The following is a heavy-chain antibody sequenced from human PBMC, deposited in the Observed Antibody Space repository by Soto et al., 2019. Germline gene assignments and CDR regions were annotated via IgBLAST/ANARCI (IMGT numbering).Heavy chain of an antibody. Sequence: QVPLVQSGAEVKKPGASVKVSCKASGYTFTSYDINWVRQATGQGLEWMGWVNPNSGNTGYAQKFQGRVTMTRNTSINTAYMVLDNLRSEDTAVYYCARAEGLDWGQGTLVTVSS. V-gene: IGHV1-8*01. CDR1: GYTFTSYD. D-gene: IGHD2-21*01. CDR2: VNPNSGNT. J-gene: IGHJ4*02. CDR3: ARAEGLD.